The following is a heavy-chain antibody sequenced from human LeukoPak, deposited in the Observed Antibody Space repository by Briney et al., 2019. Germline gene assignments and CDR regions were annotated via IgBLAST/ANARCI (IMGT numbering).Heavy chain of an antibody. V-gene: IGHV3-30*04. CDR1: GFTFSSYA. CDR3: ANEIRPNDY. CDR2: ISYDGSNK. D-gene: IGHD4-17*01. J-gene: IGHJ4*02. Sequence: GGSLRLSCAASGFTFSSYAMHWVRQAPGKGLEWVAVISYDGSNKYYADAVKGRFTISRDNSKNTVYLQMNSLRAEDTAVYYCANEIRPNDYWGQGTLVTVSS.